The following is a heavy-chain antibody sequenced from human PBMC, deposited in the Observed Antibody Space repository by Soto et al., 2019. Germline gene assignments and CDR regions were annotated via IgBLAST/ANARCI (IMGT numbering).Heavy chain of an antibody. CDR2: FDPEDGET. J-gene: IGHJ4*02. V-gene: IGHV1-24*01. CDR1: GHRLTELS. D-gene: IGHD5-12*01. Sequence: QVQVVQSGAEVKKPGASVKDSCKVSGHRLTELSMHWVRQAPGKGLEWKGGFDPEDGETIYAQKFQGRVTMTEDTSTYTAYMELSSLRSEDTPMYYCAAGGTRWLHSPFDYWGQGTMVTVSS. CDR3: AAGGTRWLHSPFDY.